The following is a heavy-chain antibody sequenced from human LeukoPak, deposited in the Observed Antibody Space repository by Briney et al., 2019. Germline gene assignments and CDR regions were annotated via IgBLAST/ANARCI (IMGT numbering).Heavy chain of an antibody. D-gene: IGHD6-13*01. CDR2: ISGSGRTT. CDR3: AKDRRGSIAAAGKILDY. J-gene: IGHJ4*02. Sequence: GGSLRLSCAASGFTFSSYAMSWVRQAPGKGLEWVSGISGSGRTTYYADSVKGRFTISRDNSKNTLYLQMNSLRAEDTAVYYCAKDRRGSIAAAGKILDYWGQGTLVTVSS. CDR1: GFTFSSYA. V-gene: IGHV3-23*01.